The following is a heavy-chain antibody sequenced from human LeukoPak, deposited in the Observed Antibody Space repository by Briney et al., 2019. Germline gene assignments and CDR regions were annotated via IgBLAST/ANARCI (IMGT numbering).Heavy chain of an antibody. V-gene: IGHV7-4-1*02. D-gene: IGHD1-26*01. CDR2: INTNTGNP. CDR1: GHTLIRYG. J-gene: IGHJ3*02. Sequence: ASVKVSCKISGHTLIRYGINWVRQAPGQGLEWMGWINTNTGNPTYAQGFTGRFVFSLDTSVSTAYLQISSLKAEDTAVYYCARADGSADAFDIWGQGAMVTVSS. CDR3: ARADGSADAFDI.